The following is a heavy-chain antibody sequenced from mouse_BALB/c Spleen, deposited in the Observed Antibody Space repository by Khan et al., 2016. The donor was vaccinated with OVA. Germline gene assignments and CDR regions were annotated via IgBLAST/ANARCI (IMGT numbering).Heavy chain of an antibody. CDR2: IYPGGGYT. Sequence: VQLQESGAELVRPGTSVKMSCKAAGYTFTNYWLGWVKQRPGHGLEWIGDIYPGGGYTNYNEKFKGKATLTADTSSSTSYMQLSSLTSEDSAFFYCARRGAARATGDYVDYWGQGTTLTVSS. J-gene: IGHJ2*01. CDR1: GYTFTNYW. CDR3: ARRGAARATGDYVDY. V-gene: IGHV1-63*02. D-gene: IGHD3-1*01.